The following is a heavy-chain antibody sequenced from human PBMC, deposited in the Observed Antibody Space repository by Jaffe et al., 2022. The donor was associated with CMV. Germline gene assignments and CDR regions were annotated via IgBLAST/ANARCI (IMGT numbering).Heavy chain of an antibody. CDR2: IYWNDDK. D-gene: IGHD3-3*01. CDR1: GFSLSTSGVG. Sequence: QITLKESGPTLVKPTQTLTLTCTFSGFSLSTSGVGVGWIRQPPGKALEWLALIYWNDDKRYSPSLKSRLTITKDTSKNQVVLTMTNMDPVDTATYYCAHTRLYDFWSGYYEDLYYYYYGMDVWGQGTTVTVSS. J-gene: IGHJ6*02. V-gene: IGHV2-5*01. CDR3: AHTRLYDFWSGYYEDLYYYYYGMDV.